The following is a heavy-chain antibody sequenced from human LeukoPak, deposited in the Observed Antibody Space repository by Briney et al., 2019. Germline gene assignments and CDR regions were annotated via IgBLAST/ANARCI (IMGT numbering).Heavy chain of an antibody. CDR1: GFTFSSYG. J-gene: IGHJ4*02. D-gene: IGHD2-15*01. V-gene: IGHV3-23*01. CDR3: AKARESCSGGSCYYLDY. Sequence: GGSLRLSCAASGFTFSSYGMSWVRQAPGKGLEWVSAISGSGGSTYYADSVKGRFTISRDNSKNTLYLQMNSLRAEDTAVYYCAKARESCSGGSCYYLDYWGQGTLVTVSS. CDR2: ISGSGGST.